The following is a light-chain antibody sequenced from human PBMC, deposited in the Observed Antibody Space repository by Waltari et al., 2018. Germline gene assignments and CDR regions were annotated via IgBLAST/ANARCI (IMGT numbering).Light chain of an antibody. J-gene: IGKJ4*01. CDR3: MQGLQTPLT. CDR1: QSVSSSY. V-gene: IGKV3-20*01. CDR2: GAS. Sequence: EIVLTQSPGTLSLSPGERATLSCRASQSVSSSYLAWYQQKPGQAPRLLIYGASSRATGIPDRFSGYGSGTDFTLEISRVEAEDVGVYYCMQGLQTPLTFGGGTKVEIK.